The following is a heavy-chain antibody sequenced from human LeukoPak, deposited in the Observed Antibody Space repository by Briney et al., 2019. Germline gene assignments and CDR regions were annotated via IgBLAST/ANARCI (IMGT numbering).Heavy chain of an antibody. CDR3: ARGVGYFDL. CDR2: INSDGGST. V-gene: IGHV3-74*01. J-gene: IGHJ2*01. Sequence: PGGSLRLSCAASGFTFTSYWMHWVRQAPGKGLVWVSRINSDGGSTTYADSVKGRFTISRDNAKNTQYLQMNSLRAEDTAVYYCARGVGYFDLWGRGTLVTVSS. CDR1: GFTFTSYW.